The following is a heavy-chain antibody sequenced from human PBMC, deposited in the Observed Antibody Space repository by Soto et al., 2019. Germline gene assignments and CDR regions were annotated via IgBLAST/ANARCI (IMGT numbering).Heavy chain of an antibody. CDR3: ARGGGITMVRGVINY. Sequence: SETLSLTCTVSGGSISSGDYYWSWIRQPPGKGLEWIGYIYYSGSTYYNPSLKSRVTISVDTSKNQSSLKLSSVTAADTAVYYCARGGGITMVRGVINYWGQGTLVTVSS. V-gene: IGHV4-30-4*01. CDR2: IYYSGST. J-gene: IGHJ4*02. CDR1: GGSISSGDYY. D-gene: IGHD3-10*01.